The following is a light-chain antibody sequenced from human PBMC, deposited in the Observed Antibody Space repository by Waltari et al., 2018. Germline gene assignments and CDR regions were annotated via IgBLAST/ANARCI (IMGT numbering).Light chain of an antibody. Sequence: DIVMTQSPLSLPVTPGEPASISCRSSQSLLHSNVYNYLDWYLQKPGQSPQLLVYLGSNRGSGVPDRFSGSGSGTDFTLKISRVEAEDVGVYYCMQALQTPLYTFGQGTKLEIK. CDR1: QSLLHSNVYNY. CDR3: MQALQTPLYT. V-gene: IGKV2-28*01. CDR2: LGS. J-gene: IGKJ2*01.